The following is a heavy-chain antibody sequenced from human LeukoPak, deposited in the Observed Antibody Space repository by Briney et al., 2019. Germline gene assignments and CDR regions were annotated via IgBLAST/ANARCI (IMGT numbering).Heavy chain of an antibody. D-gene: IGHD1-26*01. J-gene: IGHJ4*02. Sequence: GGSLRLSCAASGFAFTSYDMSWVRQSPGKGLEWVSAISGGAGRSYYADSVKGRFTISRDNSKNTLDLQMTGLRAEDTAVYYCARERGRGRDSPWFDYWGQGTLVTVSS. CDR1: GFAFTSYD. V-gene: IGHV3-23*01. CDR2: ISGGAGRS. CDR3: ARERGRGRDSPWFDY.